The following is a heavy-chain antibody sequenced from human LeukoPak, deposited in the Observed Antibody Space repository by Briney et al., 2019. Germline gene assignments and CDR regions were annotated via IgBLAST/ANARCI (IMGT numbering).Heavy chain of an antibody. Sequence: PGGSLRLSCATSGFTFTSYAMHWVRQAPGKGLEWVALIWYDGSNKYYADSVKGRFTISRDNSKNSLYLQMNSLRAEDTAVYYCARDREVVAFDIWGQGTMVTVSS. CDR3: ARDREVVAFDI. V-gene: IGHV3-33*01. CDR1: GFTFTSYA. CDR2: IWYDGSNK. J-gene: IGHJ3*02. D-gene: IGHD2-15*01.